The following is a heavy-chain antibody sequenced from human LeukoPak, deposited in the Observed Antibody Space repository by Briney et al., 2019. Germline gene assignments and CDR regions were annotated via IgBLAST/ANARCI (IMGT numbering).Heavy chain of an antibody. D-gene: IGHD3-10*01. CDR2: ISWNSGSI. V-gene: IGHV3-9*01. J-gene: IGHJ4*02. Sequence: GRSLRLSCAASGFTFDDYAMHWVRQAPGKGLEWVSGISWNSGSIGYADSVKGRFTISRDNAKNSLYLQMNSLRAEDTAVYYCAREFMVRGVPDYWGQGTLVTVSS. CDR1: GFTFDDYA. CDR3: AREFMVRGVPDY.